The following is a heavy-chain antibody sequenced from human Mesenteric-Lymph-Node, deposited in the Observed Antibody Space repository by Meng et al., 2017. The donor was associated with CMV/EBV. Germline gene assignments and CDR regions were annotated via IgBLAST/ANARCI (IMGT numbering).Heavy chain of an antibody. Sequence: CTVSGGSISSSSYYWGWIRQPPGKGLEWIGSIYYSGCTYYNPSRKSRVTISVDTSKNQFSLKLSSVTAADTAVYYCARDRGESWFDPWGQGTLVTVSS. V-gene: IGHV4-39*01. J-gene: IGHJ5*02. CDR2: IYYSGCT. D-gene: IGHD2-21*01. CDR3: ARDRGESWFDP. CDR1: GGSISSSSYY.